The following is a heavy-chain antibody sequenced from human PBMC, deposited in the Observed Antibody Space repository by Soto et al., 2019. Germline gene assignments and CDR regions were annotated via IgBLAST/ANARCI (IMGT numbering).Heavy chain of an antibody. CDR2: VYYNENT. D-gene: IGHD3-10*01. CDR1: GGSISSFAYY. J-gene: IGHJ5*02. Sequence: QLQLQESGPGLVRPSETLSLTCTVSGGSISSFAYYWGWIRQPPGKGLAWIGTVYYNENTSYNPSLKSRVTISVDTAKNQFSLNLRSVTAADTAIYFCARRERYYGSPGWFDPWGQGTLVTVSS. V-gene: IGHV4-39*01. CDR3: ARRERYYGSPGWFDP.